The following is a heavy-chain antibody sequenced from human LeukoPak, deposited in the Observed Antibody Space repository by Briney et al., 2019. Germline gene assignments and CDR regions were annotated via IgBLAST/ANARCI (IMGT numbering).Heavy chain of an antibody. D-gene: IGHD4-11*01. J-gene: IGHJ6*03. V-gene: IGHV3-30-3*01. Sequence: GGSLILFCGASGFTISRYAMHWFRQAPGKGLVGVAVISYDGSNKYYADSVKGRFTITRDNSRNTLYLQMNSLRAEDTAVYYCATTQSSLYYYYYNMDVWGKGTTVTVSS. CDR2: ISYDGSNK. CDR3: ATTQSSLYYYYYNMDV. CDR1: GFTISRYA.